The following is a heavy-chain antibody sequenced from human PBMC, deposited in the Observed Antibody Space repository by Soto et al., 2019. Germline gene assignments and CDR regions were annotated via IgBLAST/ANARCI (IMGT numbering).Heavy chain of an antibody. D-gene: IGHD2-2*01. J-gene: IGHJ6*03. V-gene: IGHV3-48*01. CDR2: ISSSSDNI. CDR3: ARDKGYCSSTSCYYDYYMDV. CDR1: GFVFSSYH. Sequence: GGSLRLSCAASGFVFSSYHMNWVRQAPGKGLEWISYISSSSDNIYYADSVRGRFTISRDNAKNSLYLQMNSLRAEDTAVYYCARDKGYCSSTSCYYDYYMDVWGKGTTVTVSS.